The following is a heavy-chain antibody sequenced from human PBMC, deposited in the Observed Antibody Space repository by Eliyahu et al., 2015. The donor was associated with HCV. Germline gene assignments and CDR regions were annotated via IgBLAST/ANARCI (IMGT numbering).Heavy chain of an antibody. V-gene: IGHV3-9*01. D-gene: IGHD1-26*01. J-gene: IGHJ4*02. CDR3: AKDRGSGRNSFEY. CDR1: GFTFDDYV. CDR2: ISWNGNII. Sequence: EVQLVESGGGLVXPGRSLRLSCAGSGFTFDDYVMPWXRQAPGKGLVWVSGISWNGNIIGYADSVKGRFTISRDNAKKSLYLQMNSLRAEDTALYYCAKDRGSGRNSFEYWGQGSLVTVSS.